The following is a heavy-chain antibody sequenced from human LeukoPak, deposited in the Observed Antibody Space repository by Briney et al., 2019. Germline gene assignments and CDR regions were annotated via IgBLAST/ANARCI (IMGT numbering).Heavy chain of an antibody. J-gene: IGHJ4*02. D-gene: IGHD3-16*01. CDR2: TSCDGSDK. CDR3: AKIWGTYPYDY. V-gene: IGHV3-30*18. Sequence: GGSLRLSCAASGFPFSTYAMHWVRQAPGKGLEWVAVTSCDGSDKYYADSVKGRFTISRDNSKNTLYLEMNSLRAEDTAVYYCAKIWGTYPYDYWGQGTLVTVSS. CDR1: GFPFSTYA.